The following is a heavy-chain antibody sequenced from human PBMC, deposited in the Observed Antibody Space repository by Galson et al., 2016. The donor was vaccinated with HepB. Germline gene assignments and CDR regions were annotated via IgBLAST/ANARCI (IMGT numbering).Heavy chain of an antibody. J-gene: IGHJ4*02. CDR2: ITSSSSHT. D-gene: IGHD6-19*01. V-gene: IGHV3-11*06. Sequence: SLRLSCAASGFTFSDSYMNWIRQAPGKGLEWLSFITSSSSHTNYADSVKGRFTISRDNAKSSLYLQMNSLRAEDTAIYYCANGGEQWLTPFDYWGQGTLVTGSS. CDR1: GFTFSDSY. CDR3: ANGGEQWLTPFDY.